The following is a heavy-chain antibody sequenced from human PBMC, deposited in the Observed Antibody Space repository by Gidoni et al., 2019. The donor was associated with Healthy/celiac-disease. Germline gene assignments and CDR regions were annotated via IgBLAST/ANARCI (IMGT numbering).Heavy chain of an antibody. J-gene: IGHJ4*02. V-gene: IGHV4-39*01. CDR3: ARRPGDGDDY. D-gene: IGHD7-27*01. Sequence: KSRVTISVDTSKNQFSLKLSSVTAADTAVYYCARRPGDGDDYWGQGTLVTVSS.